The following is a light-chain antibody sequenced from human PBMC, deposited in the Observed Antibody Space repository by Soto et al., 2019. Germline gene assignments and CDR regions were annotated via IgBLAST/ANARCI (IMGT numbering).Light chain of an antibody. J-gene: IGKJ1*01. V-gene: IGKV3-15*01. CDR3: QQYNNWPPWT. CDR2: GAS. CDR1: QSVSSN. Sequence: EIVMTQSPATLSVSPGERATLSCRASQSVSSNLAWYQQKPGQAPRLLIYGASTRATGIPARFSGSGSGTEFTLTITSLQSEDFAVYYCQQYNNWPPWTFAQGTKVDI.